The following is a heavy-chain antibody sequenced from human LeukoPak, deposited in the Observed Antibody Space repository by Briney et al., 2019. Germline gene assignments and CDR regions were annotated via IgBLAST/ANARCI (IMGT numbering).Heavy chain of an antibody. D-gene: IGHD1-7*01. CDR1: GFTFSDYA. CDR3: ARDYWWNYDY. V-gene: IGHV3-30-3*01. Sequence: PGRSLRLSCAASGFTFSDYAMHWVRQAPGKGLEWVAVISKDGSDKYYPGSVRGRFTISRDNSKNTIYLQMDSLRAEDTAIYYCARDYWWNYDYWGQGTLVTASS. CDR2: ISKDGSDK. J-gene: IGHJ4*02.